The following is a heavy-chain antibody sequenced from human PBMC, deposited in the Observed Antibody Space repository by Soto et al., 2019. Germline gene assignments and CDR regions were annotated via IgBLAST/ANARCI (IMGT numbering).Heavy chain of an antibody. CDR2: ISGSGGST. V-gene: IGHV3-23*01. CDR3: AKSHDSYGPRHADY. Sequence: LRLSCAASGFTFSSYAMSWVRQAPGKGLEWVSAISGSGGSTYYADSVKGRFTISRDNSKNTLYLQMNSLRAEDTAVYYCAKSHDSYGPRHADYWGQGTLVTVSS. CDR1: GFTFSSYA. J-gene: IGHJ4*02. D-gene: IGHD5-18*01.